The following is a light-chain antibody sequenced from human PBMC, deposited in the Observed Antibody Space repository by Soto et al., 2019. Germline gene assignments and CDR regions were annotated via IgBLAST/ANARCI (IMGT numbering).Light chain of an antibody. CDR2: DAS. CDR1: QSISSW. Sequence: DIQMTQSPSTLSSSVGDRVTITCRASQSISSWLAWYQQKPGKAPKLLIYDASILESGVPSRFSGSGSGTEFTLIISSMQPDDFATYYRHQYHSYPFTFGPGTKVDIK. V-gene: IGKV1-5*01. CDR3: HQYHSYPFT. J-gene: IGKJ3*01.